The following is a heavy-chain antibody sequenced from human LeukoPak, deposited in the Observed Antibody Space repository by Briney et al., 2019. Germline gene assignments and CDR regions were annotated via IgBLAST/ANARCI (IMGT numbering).Heavy chain of an antibody. V-gene: IGHV5-51*01. CDR2: IYPGDSDT. D-gene: IGHD2-15*01. CDR3: ARALCSGGSCRHAFDI. CDR1: GYSFTSYW. J-gene: IGHJ3*02. Sequence: GESLKISCKGSGYSFTSYWIGWVRQMPGKGLEWMGIIYPGDSDTRYSPSFQGQVTISADKSISTAYLQWSSLKASDTAMYYCARALCSGGSCRHAFDIWGQGTTVTVPS.